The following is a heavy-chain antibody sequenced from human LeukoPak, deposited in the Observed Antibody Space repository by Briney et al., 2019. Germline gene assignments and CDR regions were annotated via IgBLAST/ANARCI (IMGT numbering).Heavy chain of an antibody. V-gene: IGHV7-4-1*02. CDR3: ARDALWFGEFGFNYYYYMDV. Sequence: ASVEVSCKASGYTFTSYAMNWVRQAPGQGLEWMGWINTNTGNPTYAQGFTGRFVFSLDTSVSTAYLQISSLKAEDTAVYYCARDALWFGEFGFNYYYYMDVWGKGTTVTVSS. D-gene: IGHD3-10*01. CDR1: GYTFTSYA. CDR2: INTNTGNP. J-gene: IGHJ6*03.